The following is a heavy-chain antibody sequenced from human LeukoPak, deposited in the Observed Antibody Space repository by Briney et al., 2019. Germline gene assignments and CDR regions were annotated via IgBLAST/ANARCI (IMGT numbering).Heavy chain of an antibody. CDR2: IKGDGSDK. CDR1: GFTVSRNY. J-gene: IGHJ4*02. Sequence: PGGSLRLSCAASGFTVSRNYMSWVRQAPGKGLEWVANIKGDGSDKYYVDSVKGRFTISRDNAKNALYLQMNSLRAEDTAVYYCAKGYSYGHFWGQGTLVTVSS. CDR3: AKGYSYGHF. D-gene: IGHD5-18*01. V-gene: IGHV3-7*04.